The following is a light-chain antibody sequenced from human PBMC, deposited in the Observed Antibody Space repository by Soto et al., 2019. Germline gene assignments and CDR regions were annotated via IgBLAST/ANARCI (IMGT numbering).Light chain of an antibody. CDR3: RSYVSNSTPL. CDR1: SSDIGAYNY. CDR2: EVD. Sequence: QSALTQPASVSGSPGQSITISCTGTSSDIGAYNYVSWYQLHPGKAPTLMIYEVDNRPSGVSNRFSGSKSGNTASLTISRLQAEDEADYYCRSYVSNSTPLFGGGTKVTVI. V-gene: IGLV2-14*01. J-gene: IGLJ3*02.